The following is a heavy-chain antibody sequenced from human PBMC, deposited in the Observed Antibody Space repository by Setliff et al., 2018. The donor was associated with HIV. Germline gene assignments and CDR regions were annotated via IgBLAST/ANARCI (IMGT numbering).Heavy chain of an antibody. D-gene: IGHD5-18*01. CDR2: IYSSGIT. V-gene: IGHV4-61*02. Sequence: SETLSLTCTVSGGSISSGSYFWNWIRQPAGKGLEWIGRIYSSGITNYNPSLKSRLTISLDTSKNHFSLKLSSVTAADTAVYYCARDRYSYGRSYFDYWGQGTLVTVSS. J-gene: IGHJ4*02. CDR1: GGSISSGSYF. CDR3: ARDRYSYGRSYFDY.